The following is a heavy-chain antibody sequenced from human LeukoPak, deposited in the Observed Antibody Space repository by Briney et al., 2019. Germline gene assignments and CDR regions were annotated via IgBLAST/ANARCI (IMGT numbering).Heavy chain of an antibody. V-gene: IGHV4-59*12. D-gene: IGHD6-13*01. J-gene: IGHJ4*02. CDR3: ARDGSSSWSEGFDY. Sequence: SETLSLTCNVSGGSISGYHWSWIRQPPGKGLEWLGYIYYSGSSNYNPSLKSRVTMSVDTSKNQFSLKLSSVTAADTAVYYCARDGSSSWSEGFDYWGQGTLVTVSS. CDR2: IYYSGSS. CDR1: GGSISGYH.